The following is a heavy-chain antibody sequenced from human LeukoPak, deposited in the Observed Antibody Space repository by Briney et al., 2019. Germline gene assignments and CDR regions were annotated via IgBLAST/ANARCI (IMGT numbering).Heavy chain of an antibody. J-gene: IGHJ6*02. Sequence: GESLKISCKGSGDSFTSYWIGWVRQVPGKGLEWMGIIYPGDSDTRYSPSFQGQVTISADKSISTAYLQWSSLKASDTAMYYCARHYHDSSGYSYYYGMDVWGQGTTVTVSS. CDR1: GDSFTSYW. D-gene: IGHD3-22*01. V-gene: IGHV5-51*01. CDR2: IYPGDSDT. CDR3: ARHYHDSSGYSYYYGMDV.